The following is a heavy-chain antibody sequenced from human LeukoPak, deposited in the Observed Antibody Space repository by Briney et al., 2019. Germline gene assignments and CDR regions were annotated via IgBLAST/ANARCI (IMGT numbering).Heavy chain of an antibody. J-gene: IGHJ3*02. CDR1: GGSISSGSYY. D-gene: IGHD1-26*01. CDR2: IYTSGST. CDR3: ARVGGGTYGYDAFDI. V-gene: IGHV4-61*02. Sequence: SETLSLTCTVSGGSISSGSYYWSWIRQPAGKGLEWIGRIYTSGSTNYNPSLRSRVTMSVDTSKNQFSLKLSSVTAADTAVYYCARVGGGTYGYDAFDIWGQGTMVTVSS.